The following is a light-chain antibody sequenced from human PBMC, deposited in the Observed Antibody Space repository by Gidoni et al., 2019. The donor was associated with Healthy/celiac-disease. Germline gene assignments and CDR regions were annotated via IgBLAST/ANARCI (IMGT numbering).Light chain of an antibody. J-gene: IGKJ5*01. V-gene: IGKV2-28*01. CDR1: QSLLHSKGYNY. CDR3: MFKT. CDR2: LGS. Sequence: IVLPQSPLSLPVTPGEPASISCRPSQSLLHSKGYNYLDWYLQKPGQTPQLLIYLGSNRASGVPDRFRGSGSGTDFTLKISRVEAEDVGVYYCMFKTFXQXTRLEIK.